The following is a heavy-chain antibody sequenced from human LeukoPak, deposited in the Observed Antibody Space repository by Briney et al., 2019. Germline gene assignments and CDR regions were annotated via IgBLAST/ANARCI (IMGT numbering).Heavy chain of an antibody. CDR3: ARGGAYGSGSLYYYYGMDV. CDR2: MNPNSGNT. Sequence: ASVKVSSKASGYTLTIYDINWVRQAPGQGLEWRRWMNPNSGNTGYAQKFQGRVTMTRNTSISTAYMELSSLRSEDTAVYYCARGGAYGSGSLYYYYGMDVWGQGTTVTVSS. CDR1: GYTLTIYD. V-gene: IGHV1-8*01. D-gene: IGHD3-10*01. J-gene: IGHJ6*02.